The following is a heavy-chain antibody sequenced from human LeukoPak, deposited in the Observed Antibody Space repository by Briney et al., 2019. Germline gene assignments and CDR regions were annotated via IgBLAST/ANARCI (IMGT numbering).Heavy chain of an antibody. CDR2: ISSSSSYI. CDR3: ARDWGFTIFEPRFDY. Sequence: GGSLRLSCAASGFTLSIYITNWVRQAPRKGLECGSSISSSSSYIYYADSVKGRFTISRDKAKNSLYLQMNSLRAEDTAVYYCARDWGFTIFEPRFDYWGQGTLVTVSS. J-gene: IGHJ4*02. V-gene: IGHV3-21*01. CDR1: GFTLSIYI. D-gene: IGHD3-3*01.